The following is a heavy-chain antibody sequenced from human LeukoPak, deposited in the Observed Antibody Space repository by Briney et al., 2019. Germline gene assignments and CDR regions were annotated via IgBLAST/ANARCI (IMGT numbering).Heavy chain of an antibody. CDR3: ARDMETYYYDSSVYMDV. J-gene: IGHJ6*03. D-gene: IGHD3-22*01. CDR2: INWNGGST. Sequence: GGSLRLSCVASGFTFDDYGMSWVRQAPGKGLEWVSGINWNGGSTGYADSVKGRFTISRDNAKNSLYLQMNSLRAEDTAVYYCARDMETYYYDSSVYMDVWGKGTTVTVSS. V-gene: IGHV3-20*04. CDR1: GFTFDDYG.